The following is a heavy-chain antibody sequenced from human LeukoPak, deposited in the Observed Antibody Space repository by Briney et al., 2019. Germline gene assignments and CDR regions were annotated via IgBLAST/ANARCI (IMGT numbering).Heavy chain of an antibody. CDR3: ARAAGTAWYYYYGMDV. CDR2: INHSGST. Sequence: SETLSLTCAVYGGSFRGYYWSWIRQPPGKGLEWIGEINHSGSTNYNPSLKSRVTISVDTSKNQFSLKLSSVTAADTAVYYCARAAGTAWYYYYGMDVWGQGTTATVSS. CDR1: GGSFRGYY. D-gene: IGHD2-21*02. J-gene: IGHJ6*02. V-gene: IGHV4-34*01.